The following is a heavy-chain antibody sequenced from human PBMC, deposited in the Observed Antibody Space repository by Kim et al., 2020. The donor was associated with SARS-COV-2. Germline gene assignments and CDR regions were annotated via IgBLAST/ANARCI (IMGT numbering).Heavy chain of an antibody. V-gene: IGHV4-34*01. D-gene: IGHD6-13*01. CDR2: INHSGST. Sequence: SETLSLTCAVYGGSFSGYYWSWIRQPPGKGLEWIGEINHSGSTNYNPSLKSRVTISVDTSKNQFSLKLSSVTAADTAVYYCARASSSWINYFGYWGQGTLVTVSA. CDR1: GGSFSGYY. CDR3: ARASSSWINYFGY. J-gene: IGHJ4*02.